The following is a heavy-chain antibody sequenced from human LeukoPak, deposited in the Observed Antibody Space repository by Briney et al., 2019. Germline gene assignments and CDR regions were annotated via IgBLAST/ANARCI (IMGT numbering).Heavy chain of an antibody. CDR1: GDSMSSDSYF. Sequence: PSETLSLTCTVSGDSMSSDSYFWSWLRQPAGKGLEWIVRSYSSGRTYYNPSIKSRVTISLDTSRNQFSLKLSSVTAADTAVYFCATARAGYGDYNSFYYMDVWGKGTTVTVSS. CDR3: ATARAGYGDYNSFYYMDV. D-gene: IGHD4-17*01. V-gene: IGHV4-61*02. CDR2: SYSSGRT. J-gene: IGHJ6*03.